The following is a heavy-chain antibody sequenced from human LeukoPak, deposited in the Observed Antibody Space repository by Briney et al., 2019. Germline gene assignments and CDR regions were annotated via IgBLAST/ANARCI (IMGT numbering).Heavy chain of an antibody. CDR2: INWNSDSI. V-gene: IGHV3-9*01. J-gene: IGHJ4*02. Sequence: GGSLRLSCAVSGFTFDDYAMHWVRQVPGKGLEWVSGINWNSDSIGYADSEKGRFTTSRDNAKNSLYLQMNSLRAEDTAFYYCAINGGGDSGYGNFDYWGQGTLVTVSS. CDR3: AINGGGDSGYGNFDY. CDR1: GFTFDDYA. D-gene: IGHD5-12*01.